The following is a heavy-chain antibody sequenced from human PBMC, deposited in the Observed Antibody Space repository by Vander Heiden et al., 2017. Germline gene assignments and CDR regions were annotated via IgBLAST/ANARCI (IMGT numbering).Heavy chain of an antibody. CDR3: ARGYCGSTSCYFDY. CDR1: GYTFTNYW. J-gene: IGHJ4*02. Sequence: EVQLVQSGAEVKKPGESLKISCKGSGYTFTNYWIGWVRQMHGKGLEWMGIIYPGDSDTKYSPSFRGQVTISADKSISTAYLQWGSLKASDTAMYYCARGYCGSTSCYFDYWGQGTLVTVSS. V-gene: IGHV5-51*01. CDR2: IYPGDSDT. D-gene: IGHD2-2*01.